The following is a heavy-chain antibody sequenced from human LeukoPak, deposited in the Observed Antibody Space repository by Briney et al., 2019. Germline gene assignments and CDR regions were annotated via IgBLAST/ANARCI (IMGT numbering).Heavy chain of an antibody. Sequence: KPSETLSLTCAVYGGSFSGYYWSWIRQPPGKGLEWIGEINHSGSTNYNPSLKSRVTISVDTSKNQFSLKLSSVTAADTAVYYCARDSSGSEPHYFDYWGQGTLVTVSS. J-gene: IGHJ4*02. CDR3: ARDSSGSEPHYFDY. V-gene: IGHV4-34*01. CDR2: INHSGST. CDR1: GGSFSGYY. D-gene: IGHD1-26*01.